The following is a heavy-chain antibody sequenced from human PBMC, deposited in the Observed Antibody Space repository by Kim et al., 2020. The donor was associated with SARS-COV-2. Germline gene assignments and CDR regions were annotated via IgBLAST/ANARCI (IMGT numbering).Heavy chain of an antibody. V-gene: IGHV3-23*01. D-gene: IGHD3-16*01. CDR2: GSGGST. J-gene: IGHJ4*02. Sequence: GSGGSTYYADSVKGRFTISRDNAKNTLYLQMNSLRAEDTGVYYCAIWDLGWGQGTLVTVSS. CDR3: AIWDLG.